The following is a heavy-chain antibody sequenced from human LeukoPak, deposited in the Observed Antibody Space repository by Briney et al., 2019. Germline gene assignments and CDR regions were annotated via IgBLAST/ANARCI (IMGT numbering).Heavy chain of an antibody. J-gene: IGHJ4*02. V-gene: IGHV3-21*01. Sequence: PGGSLRLSCAASGFTFSSYSMNWARQAPGKGLEWVSCISSSRSYIYYADSVKGRFTISRDNAKNSLYLQMNSLRAEDTAVYYCARDDYGSGSYYFDYWGQGTLVTVSS. CDR1: GFTFSSYS. D-gene: IGHD3-10*01. CDR3: ARDDYGSGSYYFDY. CDR2: ISSSRSYI.